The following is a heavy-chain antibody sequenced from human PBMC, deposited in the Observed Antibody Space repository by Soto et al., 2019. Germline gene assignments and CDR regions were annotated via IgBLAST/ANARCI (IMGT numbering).Heavy chain of an antibody. D-gene: IGHD3-9*01. CDR3: ATGWDMATVLTD. V-gene: IGHV3-23*01. Sequence: EVQLLESGGGLVKPGGSLRLSCVASGFTFGSYAMSWVRQAPGQGLDWVSTISGGDTTQYAESVKGRFAISRDKAKNTLYLQTNTLSVEDTAVYYCATGWDMATVLTDWGQGTLVTVSS. CDR1: GFTFGSYA. CDR2: ISGGDTT. J-gene: IGHJ4*02.